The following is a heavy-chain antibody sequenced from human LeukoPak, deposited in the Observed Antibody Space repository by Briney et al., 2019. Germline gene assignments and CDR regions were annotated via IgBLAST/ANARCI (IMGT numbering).Heavy chain of an antibody. CDR2: ISGSGGST. CDR1: GFTFSSYA. D-gene: IGHD2-2*01. CDR3: AKDGGYQLLKSVHFDY. V-gene: IGHV3-23*01. Sequence: GGSLRLSCAASGFTFSSYAMSWVRQAPGKGLEWVSAISGSGGSTYYADSVKGRFTISRDNSKNTLYLQMNSLRAEDTAVYYCAKDGGYQLLKSVHFDYWGQGTLVTVSS. J-gene: IGHJ4*02.